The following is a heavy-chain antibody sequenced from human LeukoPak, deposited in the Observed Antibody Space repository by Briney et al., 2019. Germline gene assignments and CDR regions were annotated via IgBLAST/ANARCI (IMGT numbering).Heavy chain of an antibody. CDR2: IYYSGST. V-gene: IGHV4-39*07. CDR1: GGSISTSTYY. Sequence: SETLSLTCTVSGGSISTSTYYWGWIRQPPGKGLEWTASIYYSGSTYYNPSLKSRVTISVDTSKNQFSLKLSSVTAADTAVYYCASFLAAAGLYYFDYWGQGTLVTVSS. CDR3: ASFLAAAGLYYFDY. J-gene: IGHJ4*02. D-gene: IGHD6-13*01.